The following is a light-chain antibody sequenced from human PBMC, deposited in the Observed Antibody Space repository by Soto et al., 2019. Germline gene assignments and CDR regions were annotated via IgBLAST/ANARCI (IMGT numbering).Light chain of an antibody. Sequence: EIVLTQSPGALSVAPGETVSLSCRASEAINNNFVAWYQQRPGQVPRLLMYGASIRVSGVPDRISGRRSGTGFILNIARVEPEYSAVYFCQQYHLSPLTFDGGTQV. CDR1: EAINNNF. V-gene: IGKV3-20*01. J-gene: IGKJ4*01. CDR3: QQYHLSPLT. CDR2: GAS.